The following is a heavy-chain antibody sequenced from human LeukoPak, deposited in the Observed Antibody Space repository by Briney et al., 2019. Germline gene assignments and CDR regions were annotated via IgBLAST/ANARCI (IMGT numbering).Heavy chain of an antibody. Sequence: SETLSLTCTVSGGSISRYYWSWIPHPPGKALEWIRYIYYSGSTNYHTSLKSRVTISVDTSKNKFSLKLSSVTAADTAVYYCAREKNYYDSSGYYLGNWFDPWGQGTLVTVSS. CDR1: GGSISRYY. V-gene: IGHV4-59*01. CDR3: AREKNYYDSSGYYLGNWFDP. D-gene: IGHD3-22*01. CDR2: IYYSGST. J-gene: IGHJ5*02.